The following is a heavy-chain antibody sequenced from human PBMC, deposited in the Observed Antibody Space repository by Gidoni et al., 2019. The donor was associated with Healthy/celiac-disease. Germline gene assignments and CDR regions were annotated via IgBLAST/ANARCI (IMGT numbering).Heavy chain of an antibody. Sequence: QVQLQESGPGLVKPSETLSLTCAVSGYSISSGYYWGWIRQPPGKGLEWIGSIYHSGRTYYNPSLKSRVTISVDTSKNQFSLKLSSVTAADTAVYYCARRGLSGSYCDYWGQGTLVTVSS. CDR3: ARRGLSGSYCDY. CDR1: GYSISSGYY. J-gene: IGHJ4*02. D-gene: IGHD1-26*01. CDR2: IYHSGRT. V-gene: IGHV4-38-2*01.